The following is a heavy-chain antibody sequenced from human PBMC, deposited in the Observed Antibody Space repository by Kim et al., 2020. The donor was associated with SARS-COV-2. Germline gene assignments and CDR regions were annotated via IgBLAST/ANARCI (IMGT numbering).Heavy chain of an antibody. Sequence: SETLSLTCTVSGGSISSSSYYWGWIRQPPGKGLEWIGSIYYSGSTYYNPSLESRVTISVDTSKNQFSLKLSSVTAADTAVYYCARHGRGYQLLSPLDYWGQGTLVTVSS. CDR1: GGSISSSSYY. V-gene: IGHV4-39*01. J-gene: IGHJ4*02. CDR3: ARHGRGYQLLSPLDY. D-gene: IGHD2-2*01. CDR2: IYYSGST.